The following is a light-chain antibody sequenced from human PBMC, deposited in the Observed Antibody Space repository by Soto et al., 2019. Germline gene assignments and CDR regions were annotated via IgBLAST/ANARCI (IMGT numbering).Light chain of an antibody. CDR2: DNN. CDR3: GTWDNSLSAVV. Sequence: QSVLTQPPSVSAAPGQKVTISCSGSSSNIGSNYVSWYQQLPGTAPKLLIYDNNKRPSVIPDRFSGSKSGTSATLGITGLQTGDEADYYCGTWDNSLSAVVFGGGTKLTVL. V-gene: IGLV1-51*01. J-gene: IGLJ2*01. CDR1: SSNIGSNY.